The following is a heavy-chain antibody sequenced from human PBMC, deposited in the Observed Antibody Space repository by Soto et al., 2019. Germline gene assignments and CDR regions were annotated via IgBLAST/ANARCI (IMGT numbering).Heavy chain of an antibody. Sequence: GGSLRLSCTASGFAFSSSWMAWVRQAPGKGLEWVSVIYSGGSTYYADSVKGRFTISRHNSKNTLYLQMNSLRAEDTAVYYCARDLGGSYGSGSTASDAFDIWGQGTMVTVSS. CDR1: GFAFSSSW. CDR2: IYSGGST. D-gene: IGHD3-10*01. CDR3: ARDLGGSYGSGSTASDAFDI. V-gene: IGHV3-53*04. J-gene: IGHJ3*02.